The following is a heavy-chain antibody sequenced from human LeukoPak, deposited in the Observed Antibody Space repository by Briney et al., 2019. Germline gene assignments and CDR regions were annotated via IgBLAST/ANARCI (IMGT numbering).Heavy chain of an antibody. J-gene: IGHJ6*02. CDR3: ARTRRYNWNEDGMDV. CDR2: ICGSGGST. Sequence: PGGSLRHSCAASRFTFSSYAISWVRQAPRQGLEWTSVICGSGGSTYYADSVKGRFTISRDNSKNTLYLQMNSLRAEDTAVYYCARTRRYNWNEDGMDVWGQGTTVTVSS. D-gene: IGHD1-1*01. CDR1: RFTFSSYA. V-gene: IGHV3-23*01.